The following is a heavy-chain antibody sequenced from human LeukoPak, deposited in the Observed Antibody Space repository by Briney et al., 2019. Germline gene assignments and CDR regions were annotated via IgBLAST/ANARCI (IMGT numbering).Heavy chain of an antibody. Sequence: KASETLSLTCTVSGGSISSYYWSWIRQPPGKGLEWIGYIYYSGSTNYNPSLKSRVTISVDTSKNQLSLKLSSVTAADTAVYYCARDQIDSSGYYYSNWFDPWGQGTLVTVSS. CDR3: ARDQIDSSGYYYSNWFDP. CDR1: GGSISSYY. V-gene: IGHV4-59*01. CDR2: IYYSGST. J-gene: IGHJ5*02. D-gene: IGHD3-22*01.